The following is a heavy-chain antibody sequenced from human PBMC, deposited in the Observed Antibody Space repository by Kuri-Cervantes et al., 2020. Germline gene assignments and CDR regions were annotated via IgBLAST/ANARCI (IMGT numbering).Heavy chain of an antibody. CDR1: GGSISSSSYY. J-gene: IGHJ6*02. CDR3: ARVSRLGYYYYGMDV. V-gene: IGHV4-39*07. Sequence: SETLSLTCTVSGGSISSSSYYWGWIRQPPGKGLEWIGSIYYSGSTYYNPSLKSRVTMSVDTSKNQFSLKLSSVTAADTAVYYCARVSRLGYYYYGMDVWGRGTTVTVSS. CDR2: IYYSGST. D-gene: IGHD3-16*02.